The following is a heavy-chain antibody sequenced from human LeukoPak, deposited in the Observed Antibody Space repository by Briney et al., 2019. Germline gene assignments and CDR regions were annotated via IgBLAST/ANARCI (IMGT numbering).Heavy chain of an antibody. Sequence: GGSLRLSRAASGFTFSSYAMSWVRQAPGKGLEWVSAISGSGGSTYYADSVKGRFTISRDNAKNSLYLQMNSLRAEDTAVYYCARVDILTATNDYWGQGALVTVSS. CDR3: ARVDILTATNDY. D-gene: IGHD3-9*01. CDR1: GFTFSSYA. CDR2: ISGSGGST. J-gene: IGHJ4*02. V-gene: IGHV3-23*01.